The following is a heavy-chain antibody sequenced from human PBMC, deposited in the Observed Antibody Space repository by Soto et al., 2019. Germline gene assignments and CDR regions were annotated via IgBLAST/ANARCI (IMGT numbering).Heavy chain of an antibody. J-gene: IGHJ3*02. Sequence: QVQLVESGGGVVQPGRSLRLSCAASGFTFSSYGMHWVRKAPGKGLEWVAVISYDGSNKYYADSVKGRFTISRDNSKNTLYLQMNSLRAEDTAVYYCARPFGGWLQSAFDIWGQGTMVTVSS. CDR3: ARPFGGWLQSAFDI. D-gene: IGHD5-12*01. V-gene: IGHV3-30*03. CDR2: ISYDGSNK. CDR1: GFTFSSYG.